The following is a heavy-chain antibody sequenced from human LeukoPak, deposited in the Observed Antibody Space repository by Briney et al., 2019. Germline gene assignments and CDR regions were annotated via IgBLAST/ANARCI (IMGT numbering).Heavy chain of an antibody. Sequence: GGSLRLSCAASGFTFSSYWMSWVRQAPGKGLEWVANIKQDGSEKYYVDSVKGRFTISRDNAKNSLYLQMNSLRAEDTALYYCAKAHRGIAVAYYFDYWGQGTLVTVSS. CDR1: GFTFSSYW. CDR2: IKQDGSEK. J-gene: IGHJ4*02. D-gene: IGHD6-19*01. CDR3: AKAHRGIAVAYYFDY. V-gene: IGHV3-7*03.